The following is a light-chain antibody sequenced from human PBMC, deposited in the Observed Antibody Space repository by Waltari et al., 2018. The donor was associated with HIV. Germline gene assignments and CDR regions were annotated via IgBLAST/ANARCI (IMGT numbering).Light chain of an antibody. CDR2: SNN. V-gene: IGLV1-44*01. J-gene: IGLJ3*02. CDR1: RSNIGSNT. CDR3: ATWDDNLNGWV. Sequence: QSVLTQPPSASGTPGQRVTISRSGARSNIGSNTVNWYQQLPGTAPQLLIYSNNQRPSGVPDRFSGSKSGTSASLAISGLQSEDEADYYCATWDDNLNGWVFGGGTKLTVL.